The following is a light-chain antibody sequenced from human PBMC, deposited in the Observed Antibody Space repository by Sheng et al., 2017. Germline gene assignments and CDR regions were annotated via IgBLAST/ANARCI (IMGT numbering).Light chain of an antibody. CDR2: AAS. CDR3: QQATSFPLT. Sequence: DIQMTQSPSSVSASVGDRVTITCRASQGIGSWLAWYQQKPGNAPKLLIYAASSLQSGVPSRFSGSESGIDFTLTISSLQPEDFATYYCQQATSFPLTFGQGTRLEI. CDR1: QGIGSW. V-gene: IGKV1-12*01. J-gene: IGKJ5*01.